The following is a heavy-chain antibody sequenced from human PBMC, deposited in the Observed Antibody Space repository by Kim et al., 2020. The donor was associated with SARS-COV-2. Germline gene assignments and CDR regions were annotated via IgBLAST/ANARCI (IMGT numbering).Heavy chain of an antibody. D-gene: IGHD3-22*01. Sequence: SVKVSCKASGGTFSSYAISWVRQAPGQGLEWMGGIIPIFGTANYAQKFQGRVTITADESTSTAYMELSSLRSEDTAVYYCARSSGYYYPPLLDWFDPWGQGTLVTVSS. CDR2: IIPIFGTA. CDR1: GGTFSSYA. V-gene: IGHV1-69*13. J-gene: IGHJ5*02. CDR3: ARSSGYYYPPLLDWFDP.